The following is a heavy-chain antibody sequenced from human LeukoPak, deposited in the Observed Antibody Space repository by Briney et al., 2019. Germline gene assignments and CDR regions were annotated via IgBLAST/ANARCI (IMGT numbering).Heavy chain of an antibody. CDR2: INHSGST. CDR1: GGSFSGYY. D-gene: IGHD3-22*01. V-gene: IGHV4-34*01. CDR3: ARDRYNSDSSGYYMWYFDY. J-gene: IGHJ4*02. Sequence: KSSETLSLTCAVYGGSFSGYYWSWIRQPPGKGLEWIGEINHSGSTNYNPSLKSRVTISVDTSKNQFSLKLSSVTAADTAVYYCARDRYNSDSSGYYMWYFDYWGQGTLVTVSS.